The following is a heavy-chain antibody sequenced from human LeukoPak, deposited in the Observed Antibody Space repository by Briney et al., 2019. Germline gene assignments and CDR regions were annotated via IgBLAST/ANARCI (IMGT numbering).Heavy chain of an antibody. D-gene: IGHD3-22*01. CDR1: SYSISSGYY. J-gene: IGHJ3*02. Sequence: ASETLSLTCAVSSYSISSGYYWSWIRQPAGKGLEWIGRIYTSGSTNYNPSLKSRVTISVDTSKNQFSLKLSSVTAADTAVYYCARSNFESYYYDSSGSYAFDIWGQGTMVTVSS. CDR3: ARSNFESYYYDSSGSYAFDI. V-gene: IGHV4-61*02. CDR2: IYTSGST.